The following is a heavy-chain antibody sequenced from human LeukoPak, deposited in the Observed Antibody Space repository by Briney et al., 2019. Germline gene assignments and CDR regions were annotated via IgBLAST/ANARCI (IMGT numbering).Heavy chain of an antibody. Sequence: SVKVSCKASGATFSGFVFSWVRQAPGQGLEWMGGIIPIFGTANYAQKFQGRVTITADESTSTAYMELSSLRSEDTAVYYCARDWEGGYAFDIWGQGTMVTVSS. D-gene: IGHD1-26*01. J-gene: IGHJ3*02. CDR1: GATFSGFV. V-gene: IGHV1-69*13. CDR2: IIPIFGTA. CDR3: ARDWEGGYAFDI.